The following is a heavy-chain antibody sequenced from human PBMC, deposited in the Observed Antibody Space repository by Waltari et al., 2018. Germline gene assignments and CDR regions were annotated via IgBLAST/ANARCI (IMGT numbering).Heavy chain of an antibody. CDR2: IIAIRSTA. CDR3: ARGVRSTRCYKTALCYYYYMIV. D-gene: IGHD2-2*02. V-gene: IGHV1-69*11. J-gene: IGHJ6*03. Sequence: QVQLVQSGAEVKKPGSSVKVSCKASGGTFSSYAISWVRQAPGQGLAWMEGIIAIRSTANYRRSMPNRSSITAYESTGTAYMKLISLRTGNTAICRCARGVRSTRCYKTALCYYYYMIVWGKSATVTISS. CDR1: GGTFSSYA.